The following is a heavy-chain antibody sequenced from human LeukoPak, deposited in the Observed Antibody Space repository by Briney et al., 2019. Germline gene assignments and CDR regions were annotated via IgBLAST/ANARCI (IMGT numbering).Heavy chain of an antibody. V-gene: IGHV3-23*01. CDR1: GFTFSSSA. CDR2: ISGSGGSS. D-gene: IGHD5-24*01. CDR3: AKYGFFPYYFDY. J-gene: IGHJ4*02. Sequence: GGSLRLSCAASGFTFSSSAMSWVRQAPGKGLEWVSAISGSGGSSYYADSVKGQFTISRDNFKNTLYLQMNSLRAEDTAVYYCAKYGFFPYYFDYWGQGTLVTVSS.